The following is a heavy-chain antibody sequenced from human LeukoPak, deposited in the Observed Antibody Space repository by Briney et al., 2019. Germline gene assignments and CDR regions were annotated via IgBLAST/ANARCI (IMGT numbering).Heavy chain of an antibody. J-gene: IGHJ5*02. V-gene: IGHV3-33*06. CDR3: AKDRGSRIYDGFTWFDP. CDR1: GFTFKSHA. CDR2: IWSDGSSQ. D-gene: IGHD2-21*01. Sequence: PGGSLRLSCAASGFTFKSHAMSWVRQAPGKGLEWVALIWSDGSSQYYADSVKGRFTISRDNSNNTQFLQMNSLRAEDTAVYYCAKDRGSRIYDGFTWFDPWGQGTLVTVSS.